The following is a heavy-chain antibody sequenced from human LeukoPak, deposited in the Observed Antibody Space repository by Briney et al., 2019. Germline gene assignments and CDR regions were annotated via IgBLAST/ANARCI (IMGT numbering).Heavy chain of an antibody. CDR3: AKDEAYYDFWSSGRYYYYMDV. CDR2: ISSSGSTI. Sequence: TGGSLRLSCAASEFTFSDYYMTWIRQAPGKGLEWVSYISSSGSTIYYADSVKGRFTISRDNAKNSLYLQMNSLRAEDTAVYYCAKDEAYYDFWSSGRYYYYMDVWGEGTTVTVSS. V-gene: IGHV3-11*04. D-gene: IGHD3-3*01. J-gene: IGHJ6*03. CDR1: EFTFSDYY.